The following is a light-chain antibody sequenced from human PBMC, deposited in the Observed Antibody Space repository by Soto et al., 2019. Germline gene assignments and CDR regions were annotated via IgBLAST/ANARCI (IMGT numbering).Light chain of an antibody. Sequence: QSALTQPASVSGSPGQSITISCTGTNSDVGGYDRVSWYQHHPGKAPKLLIFEVYNRPSGISDRLSGSKSGDTASLTISGLQAEDEADYYCISYIPSTTTHWVFGGGTKVTVL. CDR1: NSDVGGYDR. J-gene: IGLJ3*02. V-gene: IGLV2-14*01. CDR2: EVY. CDR3: ISYIPSTTTHWV.